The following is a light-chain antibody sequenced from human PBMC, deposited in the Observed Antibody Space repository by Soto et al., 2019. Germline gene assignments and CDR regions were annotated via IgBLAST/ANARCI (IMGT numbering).Light chain of an antibody. CDR1: QNIERY. J-gene: IGKJ1*01. CDR3: QQFKDYVWT. Sequence: DIQITQSPSTRSASVGDRVTITCRPSQNIERYMAWYQQKPGRAPSLIIYDASTLERGVPSRFSGSGSGTEFTLIISNLQPDDFATYYCQQFKDYVWTFGQGTKVDIK. CDR2: DAS. V-gene: IGKV1-5*01.